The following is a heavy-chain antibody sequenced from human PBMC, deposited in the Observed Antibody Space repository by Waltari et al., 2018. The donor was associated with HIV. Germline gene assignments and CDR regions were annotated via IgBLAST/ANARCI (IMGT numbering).Heavy chain of an antibody. CDR3: ARDQDYYDSSGYTCYAFDP. CDR1: GSSISSRYY. V-gene: IGHV4-38-2*02. CDR2: IYRTGTT. J-gene: IGHJ3*01. Sequence: QVRLQESGPGLVKPSETLSLTCSVSGSSISSRYYWGWIRQAPGKGLEWIGSIYRTGTTYYNPSLKSRFSVSLNLSKNQFSLKLSSVTAADTAVYYCARDQDYYDSSGYTCYAFDPWGQGTMVIVSS. D-gene: IGHD3-22*01.